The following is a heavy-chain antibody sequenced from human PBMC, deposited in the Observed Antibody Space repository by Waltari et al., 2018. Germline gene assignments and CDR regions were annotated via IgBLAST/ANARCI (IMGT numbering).Heavy chain of an antibody. J-gene: IGHJ4*02. Sequence: QVQLVQSGAEVKKPGASVKVSCKASGYTFTGYYMHWVRQAPGQGLEWMGWINPHSGGTNYAQKFQGRVTMTRDTSISTAYMELSRRRSDDTAVYYCAGDALTGTRTRWDWGQGTLVTVSS. CDR2: INPHSGGT. V-gene: IGHV1-2*02. CDR3: AGDALTGTRTRWD. CDR1: GYTFTGYY. D-gene: IGHD1-7*01.